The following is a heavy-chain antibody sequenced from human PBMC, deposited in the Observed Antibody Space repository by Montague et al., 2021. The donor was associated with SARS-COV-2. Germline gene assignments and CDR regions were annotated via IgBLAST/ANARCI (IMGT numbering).Heavy chain of an antibody. D-gene: IGHD3-16*02. CDR2: IHHSGST. CDR3: ARGEDYIWGSYRYLHWFDP. J-gene: IGHJ5*01. CDR1: GGSFSGYY. V-gene: IGHV4-34*01. Sequence: SETLSLTCAVYGGSFSGYYWSWIRQPPGKGLEWIGVIHHSGSTNYNQSLTSQVTITVDTSKNKFSLKLSSVTAAATAVSYCARGEDYIWGSYRYLHWFDPWGQGTMVTVSS.